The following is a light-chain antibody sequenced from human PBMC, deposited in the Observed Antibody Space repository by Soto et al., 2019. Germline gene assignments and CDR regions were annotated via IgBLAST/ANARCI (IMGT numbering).Light chain of an antibody. CDR2: GAS. Sequence: EIVMTQSPATLSVSPGERATLSSRASQRVSSNLAWYQQKPGQAPRLLIYGASTRATGIPARFSGSGSGTEFTLTISSLQSEDFAVYYCQQYGTWWTFGQGTKVEI. CDR3: QQYGTWWT. V-gene: IGKV3-15*01. CDR1: QRVSSN. J-gene: IGKJ1*01.